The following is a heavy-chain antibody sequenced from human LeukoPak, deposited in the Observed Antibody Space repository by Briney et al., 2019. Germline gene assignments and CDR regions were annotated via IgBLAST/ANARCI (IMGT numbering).Heavy chain of an antibody. CDR3: AGGPYTTSRFDR. Sequence: GGSLRLSCAASGFTFSSYWMHWVRQAPGKGLVWVSRINGDGSTTTYADSVKGRFTISRDNAKNTLYVQMNSLRAEDTAVYYCAGGPYTTSRFDRWGQGTLVTVSS. CDR1: GFTFSSYW. D-gene: IGHD6-13*01. CDR2: INGDGSTT. J-gene: IGHJ4*02. V-gene: IGHV3-74*01.